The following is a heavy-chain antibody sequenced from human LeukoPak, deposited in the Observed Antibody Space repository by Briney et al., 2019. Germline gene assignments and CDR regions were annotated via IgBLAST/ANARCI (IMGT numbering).Heavy chain of an antibody. Sequence: SQTLSLTCTVSGGSISSGSYYWSWIRQPAGKGLEWIGRIYTSGSTNYNPSLKSRVTISVDTSKNQFSLKLSSVTAADTAVYYCARGSKYYDILTGYYIEGSVDYWGQGTLVTVSS. D-gene: IGHD3-9*01. CDR1: GGSISSGSYY. CDR3: ARGSKYYDILTGYYIEGSVDY. CDR2: IYTSGST. V-gene: IGHV4-61*02. J-gene: IGHJ4*02.